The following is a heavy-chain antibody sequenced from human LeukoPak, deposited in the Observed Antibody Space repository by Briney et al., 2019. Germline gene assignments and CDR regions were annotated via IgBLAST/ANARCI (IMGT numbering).Heavy chain of an antibody. CDR3: ATSVAGTGVFDY. CDR2: INAGNGNT. J-gene: IGHJ4*02. V-gene: IGHV1-3*01. Sequence: ASVKVSCKASGYTFTSYAMHWVRQAPGQRLEWMGWINAGNGNTKYSQKFQGRVTMTEDTSTDTAYMELSSLRSEDTAVYYCATSVAGTGVFDYWGQGTLVNVSA. D-gene: IGHD6-19*01. CDR1: GYTFTSYA.